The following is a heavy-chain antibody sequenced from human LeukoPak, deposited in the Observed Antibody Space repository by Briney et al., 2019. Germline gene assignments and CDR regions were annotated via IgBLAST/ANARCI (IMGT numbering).Heavy chain of an antibody. CDR3: AKDSVGALYYFDY. CDR1: GFTFSSYA. CDR2: ISGSGGTT. J-gene: IGHJ4*02. D-gene: IGHD1-26*01. V-gene: IGHV3-23*01. Sequence: GGSLRLSCAASGFTFSSYAMTWVRQAPGKGLEWVSAISGSGGTTHYADSVKGRFTISRDNSKNTLYLQMNSLRAEDTAVYYCAKDSVGALYYFDYWGQGTLVTVSS.